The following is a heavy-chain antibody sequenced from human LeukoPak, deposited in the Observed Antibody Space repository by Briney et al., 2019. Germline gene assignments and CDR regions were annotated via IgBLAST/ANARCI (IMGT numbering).Heavy chain of an antibody. V-gene: IGHV3-7*03. Sequence: GGSLRPSCVASGFTLSSYWMSWVRQAPGKGLEWVANIKQDGSEKYYVDSLKGRFTISRDNAKNSLYLQMKSLRAEDTALYYCVKDLGSSIRNPTFDYWGQGTLVTVSS. CDR2: IKQDGSEK. CDR1: GFTLSSYW. D-gene: IGHD2-2*01. CDR3: VKDLGSSIRNPTFDY. J-gene: IGHJ4*02.